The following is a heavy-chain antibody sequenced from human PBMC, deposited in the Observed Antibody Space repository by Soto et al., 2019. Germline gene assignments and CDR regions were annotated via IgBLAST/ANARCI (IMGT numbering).Heavy chain of an antibody. CDR1: GFTFRMYA. V-gene: IGHV3-23*01. J-gene: IGHJ4*02. CDR3: AKDAPGSGWLSDY. Sequence: TGGSLRLSCAASGFTFRMYAMSWVRQAPGKGLEWVSTISGNGGTSYADFVRGRFTISRDNSKNTLYLQMNSLRAEDTATYYCAKDAPGSGWLSDYWGQGTRVTVSS. CDR2: ISGNGGT. D-gene: IGHD3-22*01.